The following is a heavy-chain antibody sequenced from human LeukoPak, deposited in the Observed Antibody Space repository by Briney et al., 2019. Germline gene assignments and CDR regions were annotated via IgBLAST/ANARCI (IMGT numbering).Heavy chain of an antibody. CDR2: IYYSGST. V-gene: IGHV4-59*12. CDR1: GGSISSYY. Sequence: SETLSLTCTVSGGSISSYYWSWIRQPPGKGLEWIGYIYYSGSTNYNPSLKSRVTISVDTSKNQFSLKLSSVTAADTAVYYCARGRVVVTASLYYYYYMDVWGKGTTVTVSS. CDR3: ARGRVVVTASLYYYYYMDV. D-gene: IGHD2-21*02. J-gene: IGHJ6*03.